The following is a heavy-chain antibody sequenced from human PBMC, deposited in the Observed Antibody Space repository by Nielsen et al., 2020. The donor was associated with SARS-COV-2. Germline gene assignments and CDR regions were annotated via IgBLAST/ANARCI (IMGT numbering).Heavy chain of an antibody. D-gene: IGHD3-9*01. CDR2: IYDSGST. CDR1: GGSISSGDHY. V-gene: IGHV4-61*08. CDR3: ARRDYDVLSGTRYFDL. Sequence: SETLSLTCTVSGGSISSGDHYWSWIRQPPGKGLEWIGYIYDSGSTKYNPSLSTRVTISADPSKNQFSLRLSSVTAADTAIYYCARRDYDVLSGTRYFDLWGRGTLATVSA. J-gene: IGHJ2*01.